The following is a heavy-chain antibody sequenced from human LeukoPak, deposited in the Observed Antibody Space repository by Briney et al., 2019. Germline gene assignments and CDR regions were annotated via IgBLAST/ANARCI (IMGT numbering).Heavy chain of an antibody. J-gene: IGHJ4*02. Sequence: GGSLRLSCAASGFTVSSNYMSWVRQAPGKGLEWVSVIYSGGSTYYADSVKGRFTISRDNSKNTLYLQMNSLRAEDTSVYYCASSRYCSGGSCWGIDYWGQGTLVTVSS. D-gene: IGHD2-15*01. CDR1: GFTVSSNY. CDR2: IYSGGST. V-gene: IGHV3-53*01. CDR3: ASSRYCSGGSCWGIDY.